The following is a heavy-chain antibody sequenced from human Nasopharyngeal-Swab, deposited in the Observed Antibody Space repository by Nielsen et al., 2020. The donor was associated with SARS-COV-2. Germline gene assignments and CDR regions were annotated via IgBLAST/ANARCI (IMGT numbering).Heavy chain of an antibody. CDR1: GFTFSSYA. CDR3: AKDGGLTTFPYYYYYGMDV. CDR2: ISGSGGST. D-gene: IGHD4/OR15-4a*01. J-gene: IGHJ6*02. Sequence: GESLKMSCAASGFTFSSYAMSWVRQAPGKGLEWVSAISGSGGSTYYADSVKGRFTISRDNSKNTLYLQMNSLRAEDTAVYYCAKDGGLTTFPYYYYYGMDVWGQGTTVTVSS. V-gene: IGHV3-23*01.